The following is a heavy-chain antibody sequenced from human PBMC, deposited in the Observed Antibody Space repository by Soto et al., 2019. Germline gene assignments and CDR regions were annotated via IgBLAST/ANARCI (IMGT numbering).Heavy chain of an antibody. Sequence: EVQLVESGGGLVRPGGSLRLSCAASGFTFSYYWMHWVRQAPGKGLVWVSRIQSDGSSTTYADFVKGRFIISRDNARNTVDWQMNSVRVEATAVYYCARGDRGAFDLWGQGTVVTVSS. V-gene: IGHV3-74*01. CDR2: IQSDGSST. CDR1: GFTFSYYW. D-gene: IGHD1-26*01. J-gene: IGHJ3*01. CDR3: ARGDRGAFDL.